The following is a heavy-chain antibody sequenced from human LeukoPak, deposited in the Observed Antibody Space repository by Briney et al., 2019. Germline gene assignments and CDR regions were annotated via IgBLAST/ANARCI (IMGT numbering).Heavy chain of an antibody. V-gene: IGHV4-34*01. J-gene: IGHJ4*02. CDR2: INHSGST. CDR3: ARGYSGYYYDSSGFPVYYFDY. CDR1: GGSFSGYY. Sequence: SETLSLTCAVYGGSFSGYYWSWIRRPPGKGLEWIGEINHSGSTNYNPSLKSRVTISVDTSKNQFSLKLSSVTAADTAVYYCARGYSGYYYDSSGFPVYYFDYWGQGTLVTVSS. D-gene: IGHD3-22*01.